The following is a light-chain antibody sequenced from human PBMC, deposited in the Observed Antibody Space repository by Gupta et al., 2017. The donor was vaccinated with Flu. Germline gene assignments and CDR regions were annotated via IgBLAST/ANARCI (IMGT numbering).Light chain of an antibody. Sequence: EVMMTQSPATLSVSPGEGVTLSCRASQSIRSNLAWYQQKPGQAPRLLIHDASTRATGIPARFSGSGSGTEFTLAISSLQSEDFAVYYCQQYGAWPYTFGQGSKLEIK. CDR3: QQYGAWPYT. J-gene: IGKJ2*01. CDR1: QSIRSN. V-gene: IGKV3-15*01. CDR2: DAS.